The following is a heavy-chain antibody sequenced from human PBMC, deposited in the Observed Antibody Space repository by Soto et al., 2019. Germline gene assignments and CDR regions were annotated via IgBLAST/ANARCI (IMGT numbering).Heavy chain of an antibody. CDR3: ARRIVATEKFDS. Sequence: TSETLSLTCTVACGXMISHCCSWIRQPPGRGLEWIGFIYYAGSTKYNPSLNSRVTTSVDRSKARFSLTGTSVTAADTAVYYCARRIVATEKFDSWGQGTLVTSPQ. CDR1: CGXMISHC. J-gene: IGHJ4*02. CDR2: IYYAGST. D-gene: IGHD5-12*01. V-gene: IGHV4-59*08.